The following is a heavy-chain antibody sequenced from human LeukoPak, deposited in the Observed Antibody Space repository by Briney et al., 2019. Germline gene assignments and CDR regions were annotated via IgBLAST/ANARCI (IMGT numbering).Heavy chain of an antibody. J-gene: IGHJ4*02. CDR1: GGTFSSYA. V-gene: IGHV1-69*05. CDR2: IIPIFGTA. D-gene: IGHD2-2*01. Sequence: SVKVSCKASGGTFSSYAISWVRQAPGQGLEWMGGIIPIFGTANYAQEFQGRVTITTDESTSTAYMELSSLRSEDTAVYYCARGRCSSTSCYALFYWGQGTLVTVSS. CDR3: ARGRCSSTSCYALFY.